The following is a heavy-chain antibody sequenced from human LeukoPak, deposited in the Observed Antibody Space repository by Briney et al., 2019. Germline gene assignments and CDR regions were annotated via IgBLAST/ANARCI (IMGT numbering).Heavy chain of an antibody. J-gene: IGHJ6*03. V-gene: IGHV4-59*01. CDR3: ARDVPMYSGSHLYYYMDV. CDR1: GGSISSYY. D-gene: IGHD1-26*01. Sequence: SETLSLTCTVSGGSISSYYWSWIRQPPGKGLEWIGYIYYSGSTNYNPSLKSRVTIPVDTSKNQFSLKLSSVAAADTAVYYCARDVPMYSGSHLYYYMDVWGKGTTVTVSS. CDR2: IYYSGST.